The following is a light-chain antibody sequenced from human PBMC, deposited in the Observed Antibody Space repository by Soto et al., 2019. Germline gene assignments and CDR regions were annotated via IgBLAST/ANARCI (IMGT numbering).Light chain of an antibody. Sequence: ENVLTQSPGTLSLSPGERATLSCRASQSVSSNYLAWYQHKPGQAPRLLIYGASSRATGIPDRFSGSGSGTDFTLTISRLEPEDFAVYYCQQYGSSPRTFGQGTKVKIK. J-gene: IGKJ1*01. CDR2: GAS. CDR1: QSVSSNY. V-gene: IGKV3-20*01. CDR3: QQYGSSPRT.